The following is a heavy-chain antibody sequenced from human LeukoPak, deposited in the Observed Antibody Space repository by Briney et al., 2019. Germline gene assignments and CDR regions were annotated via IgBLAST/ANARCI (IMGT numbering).Heavy chain of an antibody. D-gene: IGHD1-7*01. J-gene: IGHJ4*02. CDR3: ARINWNYGTTDVY. CDR1: GGSFSGYY. V-gene: IGHV4-34*01. CDR2: LNHSGST. Sequence: SETLSLTCAVYGGSFSGYYWRWLRQPPGKGLEGIGELNHSGSTNYNPSRKSRATISVDTSKTQSPLTLSSVTAADTAVYYCARINWNYGTTDVYWGQGTLVTVSS.